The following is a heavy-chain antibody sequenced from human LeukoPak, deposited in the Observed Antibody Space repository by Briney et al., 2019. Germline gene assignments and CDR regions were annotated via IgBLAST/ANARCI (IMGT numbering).Heavy chain of an antibody. J-gene: IGHJ4*02. CDR2: IYYSGST. Sequence: PSETLSLTCTVSGGSISSSIYYWGWIRQPPGKGLEWIGTIYYSGSTYYNPSLKSRVTISVDTSKNQFSLKLSSVTAADTAVYYCARRGYTSSHWGQGTLVTVSS. V-gene: IGHV4-39*07. D-gene: IGHD6-13*01. CDR3: ARRGYTSSH. CDR1: GGSISSSIYY.